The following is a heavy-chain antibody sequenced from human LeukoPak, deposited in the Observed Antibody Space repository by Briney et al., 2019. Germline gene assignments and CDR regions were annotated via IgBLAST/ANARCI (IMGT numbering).Heavy chain of an antibody. Sequence: PGGSLRLSCAASGFTFSSYGMHWVRQAPGKGLEWVALISYDGSNKYYADSVKGRFTISRDNSKNTLYLQMNSLRAEDTAVYYCAKDLGRGYSYGRRPLDYWGQGTLVTVSS. J-gene: IGHJ4*02. CDR3: AKDLGRGYSYGRRPLDY. D-gene: IGHD5-18*01. CDR1: GFTFSSYG. CDR2: ISYDGSNK. V-gene: IGHV3-30*18.